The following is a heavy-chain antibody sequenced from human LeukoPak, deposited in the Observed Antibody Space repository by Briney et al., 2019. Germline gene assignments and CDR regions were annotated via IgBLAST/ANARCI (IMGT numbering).Heavy chain of an antibody. CDR1: GGSISSYY. V-gene: IGHV4-39*07. CDR3: ASTKYYYDSSGYYYERKYFQH. J-gene: IGHJ1*01. Sequence: PSETLSLTCTVSGGSISSYYWGWIRQPPGKGLEWIGSIYYSGSTYYNPSLKSRVTISVDTSKNQFSLKLSSVTAADTAVYYCASTKYYYDSSGYYYERKYFQHWGQGTLVTVSS. CDR2: IYYSGST. D-gene: IGHD3-22*01.